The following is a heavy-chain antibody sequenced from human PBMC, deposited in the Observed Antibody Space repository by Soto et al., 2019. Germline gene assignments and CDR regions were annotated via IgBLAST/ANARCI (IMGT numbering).Heavy chain of an antibody. CDR1: GGSISSYY. D-gene: IGHD3-9*01. Sequence: WETLSLTYTVSGGSISSYYWSWIRQPPGKGLEWIGYIYYNGSTTYNPSLKSRVTISVDTSKTQFSLKLSSVTAADTAVYYCERGYYAILTAGYYYYGMDVWGQGTTVTVSS. V-gene: IGHV4-59*01. CDR2: IYYNGST. J-gene: IGHJ6*02. CDR3: ERGYYAILTAGYYYYGMDV.